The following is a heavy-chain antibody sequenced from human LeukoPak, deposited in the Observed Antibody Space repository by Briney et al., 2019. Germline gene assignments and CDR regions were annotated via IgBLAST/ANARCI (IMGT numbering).Heavy chain of an antibody. J-gene: IGHJ4*02. CDR2: IRDDGRNK. V-gene: IGHV3-30*02. CDR3: AKLGCSSTSCYQYQVGY. CDR1: GFTFSSYW. D-gene: IGHD2-2*01. Sequence: GGSLRLSCAASGFTFSSYWMHWVRQAPGKGLEWVTFIRDDGRNKYYADSGKGRFTISRDNSKNTLYLKMNSLRAEDTAVYYCAKLGCSSTSCYQYQVGYWGQGTLVTVSS.